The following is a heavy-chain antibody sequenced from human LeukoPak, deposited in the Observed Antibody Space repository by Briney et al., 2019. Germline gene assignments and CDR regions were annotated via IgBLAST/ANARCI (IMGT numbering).Heavy chain of an antibody. D-gene: IGHD6-13*01. Sequence: ASVKVSCEASGYTFTSYGISWVRQAPGQGLEWMGWISAYNGNTNYAQKLQGRVTMTTDTSTSTAYMELRSLRSDDTAVYYCARDRKSSIAAAGTKKYYFDYWGQGTLVTVSS. CDR2: ISAYNGNT. J-gene: IGHJ4*02. CDR3: ARDRKSSIAAAGTKKYYFDY. CDR1: GYTFTSYG. V-gene: IGHV1-18*01.